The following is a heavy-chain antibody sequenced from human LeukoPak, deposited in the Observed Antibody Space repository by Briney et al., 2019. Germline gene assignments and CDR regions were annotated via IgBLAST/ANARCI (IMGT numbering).Heavy chain of an antibody. Sequence: GGSLRLSCAASGFTFGGSAMHWVRQAPGKGLEWVSGISWNSGSLDYADCVKGRFTISRDNAKNSLYLQMDSLMAEDTAFYYCAKEGSVCTNGICRYFDYWGQGTLVTVSS. CDR3: AKEGSVCTNGICRYFDY. J-gene: IGHJ4*02. CDR2: ISWNSGSL. D-gene: IGHD2-8*01. CDR1: GFTFGGSA. V-gene: IGHV3-9*01.